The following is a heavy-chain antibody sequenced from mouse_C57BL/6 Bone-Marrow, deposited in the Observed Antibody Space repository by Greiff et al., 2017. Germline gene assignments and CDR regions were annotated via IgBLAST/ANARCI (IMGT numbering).Heavy chain of an antibody. CDR3: AKAYSNYSGFAY. CDR1: GFTFSDYG. Sequence: EVQLVESGGGLVKPGGSLKLSCAASGFTFSDYGMHWVRQAPEKGLEWVAYISSGSSTIYYADTVKGRFTISRDKAKNTLFLQMTSLRSEDTAVYYCAKAYSNYSGFAYWGQGTRVTVSA. D-gene: IGHD2-5*01. CDR2: ISSGSSTI. J-gene: IGHJ3*01. V-gene: IGHV5-17*01.